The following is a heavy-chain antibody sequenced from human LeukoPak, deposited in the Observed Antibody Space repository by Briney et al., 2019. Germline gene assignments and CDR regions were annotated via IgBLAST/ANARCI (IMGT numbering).Heavy chain of an antibody. D-gene: IGHD1-26*01. CDR1: GFTFSSYA. CDR2: ISWNSGSI. Sequence: PGGSLRLSCAASGFTFSSYAMSWVRQAPGKGLEWVSGISWNSGSIGYADSVKGRFTISRDNAKNSLYLQMNSLRAEDTALYYCAKDLRWELPARFDYWGQGTLVTVSS. J-gene: IGHJ4*02. V-gene: IGHV3-9*01. CDR3: AKDLRWELPARFDY.